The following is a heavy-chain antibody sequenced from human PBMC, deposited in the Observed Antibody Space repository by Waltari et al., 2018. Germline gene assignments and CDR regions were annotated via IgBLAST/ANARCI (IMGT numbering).Heavy chain of an antibody. CDR3: ARPFVVAYYYGMDV. CDR1: GFTVRSNY. CDR2: IYSGGST. J-gene: IGHJ6*02. D-gene: IGHD2-21*01. V-gene: IGHV3-53*01. Sequence: EVQLVESGGGLIQPGGSLRLSCAASGFTVRSNYMSWVRQAPGKGLEWVSVIYSGGSTYYADSVKGRFTISRDNSKNTLYLQMNSLRAEDTAVYYCARPFVVAYYYGMDVWGQGTTVTVSS.